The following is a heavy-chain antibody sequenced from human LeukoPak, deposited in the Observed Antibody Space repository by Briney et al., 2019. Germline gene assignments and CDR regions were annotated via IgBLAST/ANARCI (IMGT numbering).Heavy chain of an antibody. D-gene: IGHD3-3*01. CDR2: INHSGST. CDR1: GVSFSGYY. J-gene: IGHJ4*02. Sequence: SETLSLTCAVYGVSFSGYYWSWIRQPPGKGLEWIGEINHSGSTNYNPSLKSRVTISVDTSKNQFSLKLSSVTAADTAVYYCARGTKYYDFWSGYPSYYFDYWGQGTLVTVSS. V-gene: IGHV4-34*01. CDR3: ARGTKYYDFWSGYPSYYFDY.